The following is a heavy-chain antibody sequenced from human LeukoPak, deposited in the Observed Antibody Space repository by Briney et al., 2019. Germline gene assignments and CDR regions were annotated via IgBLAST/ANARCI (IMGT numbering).Heavy chain of an antibody. J-gene: IGHJ5*02. Sequence: PGRSLRLSCAASGFTFSSYGMHWVRQAPGKGLEWVAVISYDGSNKYYADSVKGRFTISRDNSENTLYLQMNSLRAEDTAVYYCAKDPGYSSSGGWFDPWGQGTLVTVSS. CDR1: GFTFSSYG. V-gene: IGHV3-30*18. CDR3: AKDPGYSSSGGWFDP. CDR2: ISYDGSNK. D-gene: IGHD6-13*01.